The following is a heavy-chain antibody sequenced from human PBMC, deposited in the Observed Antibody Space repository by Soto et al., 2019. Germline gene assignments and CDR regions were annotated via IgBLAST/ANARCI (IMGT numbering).Heavy chain of an antibody. J-gene: IGHJ4*02. CDR2: INHSGST. Sequence: TSETLCLTFAFYGGSFSGYYWTGIRQPPGTGLEWIGEINHSGSTNYNPSLKSRVTISVDTSKNQFSLKLTSVTAADTAVYYCARDKITGLFDYWGQGTLVTVS. CDR1: GGSFSGYY. CDR3: ARDKITGLFDY. D-gene: IGHD2-8*02. V-gene: IGHV4-34*01.